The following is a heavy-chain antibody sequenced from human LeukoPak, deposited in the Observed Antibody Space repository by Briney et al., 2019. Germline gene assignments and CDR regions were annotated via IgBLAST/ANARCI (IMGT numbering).Heavy chain of an antibody. V-gene: IGHV4-59*01. CDR3: ARSPDPPYFDF. CDR1: GGSFSSYY. Sequence: SETLSLTCTVSGGSFSSYYWGWIRQPSGKGLEWIGYIYYTESTRNNPPLKSRVTISLDTSMNQFSLELSSVTSADTAFYYCARSPDPPYFDFWGQGILVTVSS. J-gene: IGHJ4*02. CDR2: IYYTEST.